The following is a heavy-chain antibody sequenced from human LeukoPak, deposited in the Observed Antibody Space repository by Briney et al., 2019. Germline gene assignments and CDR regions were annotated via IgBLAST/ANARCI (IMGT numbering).Heavy chain of an antibody. D-gene: IGHD3-22*01. CDR1: GYTFTSYY. CDR3: AREGADDSSGYYWGWFDP. Sequence: ASVKVSCKASGYTFTSYYMHWVRQAPGQGLEWMGIINPSGGSTSYAQKFQGRVTMTRDTSTSTVYMELSSLRSEDTAVYYCAREGADDSSGYYWGWFDPWGQGTLDTVSS. CDR2: INPSGGST. J-gene: IGHJ5*02. V-gene: IGHV1-46*01.